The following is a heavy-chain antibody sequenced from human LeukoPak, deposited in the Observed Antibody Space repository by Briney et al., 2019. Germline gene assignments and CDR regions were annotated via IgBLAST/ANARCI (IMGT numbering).Heavy chain of an antibody. CDR1: GGTFSSYT. CDR2: IIPILGIA. J-gene: IGHJ4*02. D-gene: IGHD3-10*01. Sequence: SVKVSCKASGGTFSSYTISWVRQAPGQGLEWMGRIIPILGIANYAQKFQGRVTITADKSTSTAYMGLSSLRSEDTAVYYCARDECYGSGSYYLPFDYWGQGTLVTVSS. V-gene: IGHV1-69*04. CDR3: ARDECYGSGSYYLPFDY.